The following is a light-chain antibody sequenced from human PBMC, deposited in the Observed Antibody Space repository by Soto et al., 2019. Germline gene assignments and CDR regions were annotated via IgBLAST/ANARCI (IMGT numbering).Light chain of an antibody. V-gene: IGLV1-47*01. CDR2: RNN. Sequence: QLVLTQPPSASGTPGQRVTISCSGSSSNIGSNYVYWYQQLPGTAPKLLIYRNNQRPSGVPDRFSGSKSGTSASLAISGLRSEDGAYYYCAAWDDSLSGYVFGTGTKVTVL. CDR3: AAWDDSLSGYV. J-gene: IGLJ1*01. CDR1: SSNIGSNY.